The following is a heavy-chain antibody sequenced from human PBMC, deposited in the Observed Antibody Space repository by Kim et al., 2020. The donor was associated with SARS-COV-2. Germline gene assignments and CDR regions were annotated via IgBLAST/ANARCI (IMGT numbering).Heavy chain of an antibody. D-gene: IGHD2-15*01. Sequence: GGSLRLSCAASGFTFSSYAMSWVRQTPGEGLAWLSYISGSGSTTLYADSVKGRFTISRDNSKNTLYLQMNSLRAEDTALYYCTKEVRKAATWGRGTLVTVSS. CDR2: ISGSGSTT. V-gene: IGHV3-23*01. CDR3: TKEVRKAAT. J-gene: IGHJ4*02. CDR1: GFTFSSYA.